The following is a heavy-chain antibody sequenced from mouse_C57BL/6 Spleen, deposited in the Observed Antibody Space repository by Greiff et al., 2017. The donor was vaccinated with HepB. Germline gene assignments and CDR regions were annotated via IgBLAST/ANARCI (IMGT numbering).Heavy chain of an antibody. D-gene: IGHD2-1*01. CDR2: IYPGDGDT. Sequence: QVQLQQSGAELVKPGASVKISCKASGYSFSSYWMNWVKQRPGKGLEWIGQIYPGDGDTNYNGKFKGKATLTADKSSSTAYMQLSSLTSEDSAVYFCARWGGNYGFYAMDYWGQGTSVTVSS. J-gene: IGHJ4*01. CDR1: GYSFSSYW. CDR3: ARWGGNYGFYAMDY. V-gene: IGHV1-80*01.